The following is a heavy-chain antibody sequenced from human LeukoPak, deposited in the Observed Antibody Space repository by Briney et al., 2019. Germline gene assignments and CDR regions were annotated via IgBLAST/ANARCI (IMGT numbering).Heavy chain of an antibody. CDR3: ARKWQQPEGYYYGMDV. V-gene: IGHV3-11*06. Sequence: GGSLRLSCAASGFTFSDYYMGWIRQAPGKGLEWVSYISSSSSYTNYADSVKGRFTISRDNAKSSLYLQMNSLRAEDTAVYYCARKWQQPEGYYYGMDVWGKGTTVTVSS. J-gene: IGHJ6*04. CDR1: GFTFSDYY. D-gene: IGHD6-13*01. CDR2: ISSSSSYT.